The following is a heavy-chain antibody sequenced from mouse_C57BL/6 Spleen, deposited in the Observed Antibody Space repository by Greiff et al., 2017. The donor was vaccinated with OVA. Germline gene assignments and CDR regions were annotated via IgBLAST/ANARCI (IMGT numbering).Heavy chain of an antibody. Sequence: VQLQQPGAELVRPGSSVKLSCKASGYTFTSYWMHWVKQRPIQGLEWIGNIDPSDSDTKYHKTFKDKAALTVDKSSSTAYMQLSSLTSADSAVDYCAIPYNCNYGDFDVWGTGTTVTVSS. V-gene: IGHV1-52*01. J-gene: IGHJ1*03. D-gene: IGHD2-10*01. CDR1: GYTFTSYW. CDR2: IDPSDSDT. CDR3: AIPYNCNYGDFDV.